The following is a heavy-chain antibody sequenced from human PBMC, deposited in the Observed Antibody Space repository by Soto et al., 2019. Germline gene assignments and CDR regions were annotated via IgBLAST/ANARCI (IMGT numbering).Heavy chain of an antibody. J-gene: IGHJ4*02. CDR1: GFTFSSYS. D-gene: IGHD5-12*01. V-gene: IGHV3-48*02. CDR2: ISSSSSTI. Sequence: GGSLRLSCAASGFTFSSYSMNWVRQAPGKGLEWVSYISSSSSTIYYADSLKGRFTISRDNAKNSLYLQMNSLRDEDTAVYYCASANPYSGYDRTDYWGQGTLVTVSS. CDR3: ASANPYSGYDRTDY.